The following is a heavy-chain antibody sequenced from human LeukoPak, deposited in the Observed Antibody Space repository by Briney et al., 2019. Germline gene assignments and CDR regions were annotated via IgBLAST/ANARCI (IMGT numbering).Heavy chain of an antibody. CDR1: GFTFSNYW. D-gene: IGHD3-22*01. V-gene: IGHV3-74*01. CDR3: ARDLGQYYDTSDNWFDP. Sequence: GGSLRLSCAASGFTFSNYWMHWVRQAPGKGLVWVSRINSDGINKSYADSVKGRFTISRDNAKNTLNLQMNSLRAEDTAVYYCARDLGQYYDTSDNWFDPWGQGTLVTVSS. J-gene: IGHJ5*02. CDR2: INSDGINK.